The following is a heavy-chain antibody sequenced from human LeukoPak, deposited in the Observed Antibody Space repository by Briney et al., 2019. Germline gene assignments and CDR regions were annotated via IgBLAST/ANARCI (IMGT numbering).Heavy chain of an antibody. D-gene: IGHD4-17*01. V-gene: IGHV1-8*03. CDR1: GYTFTGYY. J-gene: IGHJ4*02. CDR2: MNPYSGDR. CDR3: ARTTSLTASGYDY. Sequence: ASVKVSCKASGYTFTGYYMHWLRKAPGQVLEWIGWMNPYSGDRGYAQKFQGRVSITSDTSISTAYMELSSLRSEDTAVYFCARTTSLTASGYDYWGQGTLVTVSS.